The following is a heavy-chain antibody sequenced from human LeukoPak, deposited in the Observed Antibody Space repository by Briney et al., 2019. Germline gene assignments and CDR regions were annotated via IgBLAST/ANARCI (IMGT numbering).Heavy chain of an antibody. CDR1: GGSISSYY. J-gene: IGHJ4*02. Sequence: SETLSLTCTVSGGSISSYYWSWIRQPPGKGLEWIGYIYYSGSTNYNPSLKSRVTISVDTSKNQFSLKLSSVTAADTAVYYCAFSSSWYGKFDYWGQGTLVTVSS. V-gene: IGHV4-59*01. CDR2: IYYSGST. D-gene: IGHD6-13*01. CDR3: AFSSSWYGKFDY.